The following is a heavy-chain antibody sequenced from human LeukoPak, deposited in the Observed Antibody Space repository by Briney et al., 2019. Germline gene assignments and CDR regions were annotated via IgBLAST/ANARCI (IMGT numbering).Heavy chain of an antibody. Sequence: GGSLRLSCAASGFTFSNYAMHWVRQAPGKGLECVSAISSNGGSTYDANSVKGRFTISRDNSKNTLYLQMNSLRAEDTAVYYCAKDSSRYCSSTSCYPGYYYYYMDVWGKGTTVTVSS. V-gene: IGHV3-64*01. CDR2: ISSNGGST. CDR1: GFTFSNYA. CDR3: AKDSSRYCSSTSCYPGYYYYYMDV. J-gene: IGHJ6*03. D-gene: IGHD2-2*01.